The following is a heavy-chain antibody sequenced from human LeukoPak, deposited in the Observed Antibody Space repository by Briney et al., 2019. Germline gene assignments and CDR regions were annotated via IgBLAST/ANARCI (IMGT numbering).Heavy chain of an antibody. D-gene: IGHD2-21*02. V-gene: IGHV1-69*06. CDR3: ARDNREVRGGDCFDV. Sequence: GASVKASCKASGGTFSSYAVSWVRLTPGQGLEWLGGIIPVFGTTTYAQKFQAKVTMTADKSTNTAYLEISSLTSDDTAVYYCARDNREVRGGDCFDVWGKGTTVTVSS. CDR2: IIPVFGTT. J-gene: IGHJ6*04. CDR1: GGTFSSYA.